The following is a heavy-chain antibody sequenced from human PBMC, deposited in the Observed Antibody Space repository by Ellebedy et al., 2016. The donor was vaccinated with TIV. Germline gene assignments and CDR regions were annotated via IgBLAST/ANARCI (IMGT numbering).Heavy chain of an antibody. V-gene: IGHV3-11*01. CDR3: ARDDYGESGGMDV. CDR2: ISGSGSNI. CDR1: EFTFSDYY. J-gene: IGHJ6*02. D-gene: IGHD4-17*01. Sequence: GGSLRLSCAASEFTFSDYYMSWIRQAPGKGLEWVSYISGSGSNIYYADSVKGRFTISRDNAKNSLYLQMNSLRAEDTAVYYCARDDYGESGGMDVWGQGTTVTVSS.